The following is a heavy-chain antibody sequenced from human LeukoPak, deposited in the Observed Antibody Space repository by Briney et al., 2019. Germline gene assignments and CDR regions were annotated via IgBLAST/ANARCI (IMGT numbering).Heavy chain of an antibody. V-gene: IGHV4-39*01. D-gene: IGHD3-3*01. CDR2: IHYSGNT. CDR1: GGSTSSSNYY. J-gene: IGHJ4*02. CDR3: ARLGAGPTYYDFWSGYSSFYFDY. Sequence: SETLSLTCTVSGGSTSSSNYYWGWIRQPPGKGLEWIGGIHYSGNTYYNPSLKSRVTISIDTSKNQFSLKLSSVTAADTAVNYCARLGAGPTYYDFWSGYSSFYFDYWGQGTLVTVSS.